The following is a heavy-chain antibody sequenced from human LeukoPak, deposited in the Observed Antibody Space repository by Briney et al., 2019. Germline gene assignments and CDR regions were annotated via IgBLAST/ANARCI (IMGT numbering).Heavy chain of an antibody. V-gene: IGHV4-39*07. CDR2: FYYSGST. CDR1: GGSISSGSYY. J-gene: IGHJ3*02. D-gene: IGHD3-10*01. CDR3: ARANHYYGSGSPGHAFDI. Sequence: SETLSLTCTVSGGSISSGSYYWGWIRQPPGKGLEWIGSFYYSGSTYYNPSLKSRVTISVDTSKNQFSLKLSSVTAADTAVYYCARANHYYGSGSPGHAFDIWGQGTMVTVSS.